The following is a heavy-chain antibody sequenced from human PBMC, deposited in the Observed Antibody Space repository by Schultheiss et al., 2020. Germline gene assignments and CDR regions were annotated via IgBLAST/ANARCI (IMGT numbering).Heavy chain of an antibody. CDR1: GYSFSTYG. V-gene: IGHV1-18*01. CDR2: IGANNGNT. Sequence: ASVKVSCKASGYSFSTYGTTWVRQAPGQGLEWMGWIGANNGNTNYAQKVQGRVTMTTDTSTSTAYMELRSLRSDDTAVYYCAREGGYYGSGSPDYWGQGTLVTVS. D-gene: IGHD3-10*01. J-gene: IGHJ4*02. CDR3: AREGGYYGSGSPDY.